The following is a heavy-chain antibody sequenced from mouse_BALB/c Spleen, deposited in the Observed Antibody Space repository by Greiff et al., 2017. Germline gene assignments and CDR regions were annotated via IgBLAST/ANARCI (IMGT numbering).Heavy chain of an antibody. CDR1: GFTFSSFG. CDR2: ISSGSSTI. CDR3: ARGGLLRAMDY. J-gene: IGHJ4*01. Sequence: EVKLVESGGGLVQPGGSRKLSCAASGFTFSSFGMHWVRQAPEKGLEWVAYISSGSSTIYYADTVKGRFTIARDNPKNTLFLQMTSLRSEDTAMYYCARGGLLRAMDYWGQGTSVTVSS. D-gene: IGHD1-1*01. V-gene: IGHV5-17*02.